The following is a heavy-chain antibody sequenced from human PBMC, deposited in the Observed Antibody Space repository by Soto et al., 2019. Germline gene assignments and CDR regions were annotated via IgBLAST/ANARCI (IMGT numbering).Heavy chain of an antibody. D-gene: IGHD3-22*01. CDR3: ARDRRSGDYDSSGDYDFDY. J-gene: IGHJ4*01. CDR1: GGTFSSYA. CDR2: IIPIFGTA. V-gene: IGHV1-69*06. Sequence: GASVQASCKASGGTFSSYAISWVRQAPGQGLEWMGGIIPIFGTANYAQKFQGRVTITADKSTSTAYMELSSLRSEDTAVYYCARDRRSGDYDSSGDYDFDYWG.